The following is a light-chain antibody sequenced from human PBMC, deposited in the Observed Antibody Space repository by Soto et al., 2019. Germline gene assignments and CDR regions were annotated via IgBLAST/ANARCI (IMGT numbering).Light chain of an antibody. CDR2: AAS. CDR3: QQSYSTPIT. V-gene: IGKV1-39*01. Sequence: DIQMSQSPSSLSASVGDRVTITCRASQSISSYLNWYQQKPGKAPKLLIYAASSLQSGVPSRFSGSGSGTDFTITISSLQTEDFATYYCQQSYSTPITFGPGTKVDIK. CDR1: QSISSY. J-gene: IGKJ3*01.